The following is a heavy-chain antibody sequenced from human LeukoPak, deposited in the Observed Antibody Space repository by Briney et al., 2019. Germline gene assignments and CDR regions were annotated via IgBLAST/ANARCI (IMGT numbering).Heavy chain of an antibody. J-gene: IGHJ4*02. V-gene: IGHV1-69*13. CDR3: ASGMVRGPFDH. D-gene: IGHD3-10*01. CDR2: IIPIFGTA. CDR1: GGTFSSYA. Sequence: GASVKVSCKASGGTFSSYAISWVRQAPGQGLEWMGGIIPIFGTANYAQKFQGRVTITADESTSTAYMELSSLRSEDTAVYYCASGMVRGPFDHWGQGTLVTVSS.